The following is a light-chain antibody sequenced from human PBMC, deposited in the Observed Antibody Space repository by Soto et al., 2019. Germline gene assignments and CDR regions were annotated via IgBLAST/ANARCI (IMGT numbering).Light chain of an antibody. V-gene: IGLV2-23*01. J-gene: IGLJ1*01. CDR1: SSDLWSYNL. CDR2: EGS. Sequence: QSPLSAPASLSGSHGQSITLSRTGTSSDLWSYNLVSWYQQHPGKAPKLRIYEGSKRPSGVSYRFSGSKSGNTAWLTISRLQSEDEADYYCWSYAGSSSLVVGTGPTVNVL. CDR3: WSYAGSSSLV.